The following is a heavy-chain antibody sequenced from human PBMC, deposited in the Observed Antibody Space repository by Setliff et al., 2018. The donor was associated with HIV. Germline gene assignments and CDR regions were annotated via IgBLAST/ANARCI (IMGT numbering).Heavy chain of an antibody. D-gene: IGHD1-1*01. CDR3: ATRGRDLGFDY. CDR2: IIPMLGIT. CDR1: GGTFSSYA. Sequence: SVKVSCKAYGGTFSSYAITWVRQAPGQGLECMGGIIPMLGITNYAQRFQGRLTITADAYTGTAYMELSSLRSEDTAVYYCATRGRDLGFDYWGQGTLVTVSS. V-gene: IGHV1-69*10. J-gene: IGHJ4*02.